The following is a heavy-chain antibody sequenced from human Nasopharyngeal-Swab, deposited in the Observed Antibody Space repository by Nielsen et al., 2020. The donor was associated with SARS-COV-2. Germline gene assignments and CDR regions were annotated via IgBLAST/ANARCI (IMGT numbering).Heavy chain of an antibody. CDR2: IGTAGDT. CDR3: ARGFYDSSGYVEDAFDI. V-gene: IGHV3-13*01. Sequence: GGSLRLSCAASGFTFSSYDMHWVRQATGKGLEWVSAIGTAGDTYYPGSVKGRFTISRENAKNSLYLQMNSLRAEDTAVYYCARGFYDSSGYVEDAFDIWGQGTIVTVSS. J-gene: IGHJ3*02. CDR1: GFTFSSYD. D-gene: IGHD3-22*01.